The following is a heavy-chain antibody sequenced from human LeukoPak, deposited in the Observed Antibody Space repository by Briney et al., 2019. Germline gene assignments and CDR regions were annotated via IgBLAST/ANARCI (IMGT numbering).Heavy chain of an antibody. J-gene: IGHJ4*02. CDR2: ISGSGDNT. V-gene: IGHV3-23*01. CDR3: AKDDTSGYSPPSSDY. D-gene: IGHD3-22*01. CDR1: GFTFGSYA. Sequence: GGSLRLSCAASGFTFGSYAMTWVRQAPGKGLEWVSSISGSGDNTYYADSVKGRFTISRDNSKSTLYLQMNSLRVEDTALYYCAKDDTSGYSPPSSDYWGQGTLVTVSS.